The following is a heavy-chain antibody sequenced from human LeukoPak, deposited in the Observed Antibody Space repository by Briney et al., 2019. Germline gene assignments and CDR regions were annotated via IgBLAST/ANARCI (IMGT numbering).Heavy chain of an antibody. V-gene: IGHV1-69*04. CDR1: GGTFSSYA. D-gene: IGHD2-21*02. CDR2: IIPIFGIA. J-gene: IGHJ4*02. CDR3: ARGGVVVTAFYFDY. Sequence: SVKVSCKASGGTFSSYAISWVRQAPGQGLEWMGRIIPIFGIANYAQKFQGRVTITADKSTSTAYMELSGLRSEDTAVYYCARGGVVVTAFYFDYWGQGTLVTVSS.